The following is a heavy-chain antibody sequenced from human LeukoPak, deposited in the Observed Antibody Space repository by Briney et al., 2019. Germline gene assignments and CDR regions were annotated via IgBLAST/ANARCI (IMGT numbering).Heavy chain of an antibody. D-gene: IGHD2-15*01. Sequence: GASVKVSCKASGGTFSSYAISWVRQAPGQGLEWMGGIIPIFGTANYAQKFQGRVTITADEFTSTAYVELSSLRSEDTAVYYCARGSALLALSFDYWGQGTLVTVSS. CDR3: ARGSALLALSFDY. J-gene: IGHJ4*02. V-gene: IGHV1-69*13. CDR2: IIPIFGTA. CDR1: GGTFSSYA.